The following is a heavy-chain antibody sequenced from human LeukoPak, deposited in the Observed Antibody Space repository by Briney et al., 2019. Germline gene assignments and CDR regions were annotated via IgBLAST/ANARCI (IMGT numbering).Heavy chain of an antibody. CDR3: ARQPPGYSYGSPYYDGMDV. J-gene: IGHJ6*02. D-gene: IGHD5-18*01. CDR1: GGSISSYY. CDR2: IYYSGST. Sequence: SETLSLTCTVSGGSISSYYWSWIRQPPGKGLEWIGYIYYSGSTNYNPSLKSRVTISVDTSKNQFSLKLSSVNAADTAVYYCARQPPGYSYGSPYYDGMDVWGQGTTVTVSS. V-gene: IGHV4-59*08.